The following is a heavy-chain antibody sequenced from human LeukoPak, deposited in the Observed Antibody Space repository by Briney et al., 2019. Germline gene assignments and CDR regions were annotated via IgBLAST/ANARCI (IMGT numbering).Heavy chain of an antibody. CDR3: ARDLTDPPYYYYYIDV. CDR2: ISSSGYSL. J-gene: IGHJ6*03. CDR1: GFTFSNFN. V-gene: IGHV3-21*01. Sequence: GGSLRLSCAASGFTFSNFNMNWVRQAPGKGLEWVSCISSSGYSLSYADSVKGRFTISRDNAKNSLYLQMSSLRAEDTAVYYCARDLTDPPYYYYYIDVWGKGTTVTISS.